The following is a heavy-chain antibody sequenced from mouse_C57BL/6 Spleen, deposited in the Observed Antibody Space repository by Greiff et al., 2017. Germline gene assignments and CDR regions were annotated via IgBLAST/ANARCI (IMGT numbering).Heavy chain of an antibody. CDR1: GFTFSSYA. Sequence: EVKLMESGGGLVKPGGSLKLSCAASGFTFSSYAMSWVRQTPEKRLEWVATISDGGSYTYYPDNVKGRFTISRDNAKNNLYLQMSHLKSEDTAMYYCARGSSNYDGYAMDYWGQGTSVTVSS. V-gene: IGHV5-4*03. J-gene: IGHJ4*01. CDR2: ISDGGSYT. D-gene: IGHD2-5*01. CDR3: ARGSSNYDGYAMDY.